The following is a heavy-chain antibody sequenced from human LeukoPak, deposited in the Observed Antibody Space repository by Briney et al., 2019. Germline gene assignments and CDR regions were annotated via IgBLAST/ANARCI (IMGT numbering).Heavy chain of an antibody. CDR3: AKDSSGSYGIDY. J-gene: IGHJ4*02. CDR2: ISYDGSNK. Sequence: GGSLRLSCAASGFTFSSYGMHRVRQAPGKGLEWVAVISYDGSNKYYADSVKGRFTISRDNSKNTLYLQMNSLRAEDTAVYYCAKDSSGSYGIDYWGQGTLVTVSS. D-gene: IGHD1-26*01. V-gene: IGHV3-30*18. CDR1: GFTFSSYG.